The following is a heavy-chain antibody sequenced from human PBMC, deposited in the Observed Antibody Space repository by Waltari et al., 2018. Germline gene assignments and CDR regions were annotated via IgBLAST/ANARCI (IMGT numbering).Heavy chain of an antibody. J-gene: IGHJ3*02. CDR2: ISSNGGST. Sequence: EVQLVESGGGLVQPGGSLRLSCAASGFTFSSYAMPWVRQAPGKGLEYVSAISSNGGSTYYANSVKGRFTIARDNSKNTLYLQMGSLRAEDMAVYYCAGGVLQGPDFDIWGQGTMVTVSS. V-gene: IGHV3-64*01. CDR3: AGGVLQGPDFDI. CDR1: GFTFSSYA. D-gene: IGHD1-26*01.